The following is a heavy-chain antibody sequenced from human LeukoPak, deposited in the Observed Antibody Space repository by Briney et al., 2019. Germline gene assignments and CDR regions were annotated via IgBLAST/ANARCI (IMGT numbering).Heavy chain of an antibody. D-gene: IGHD3-10*01. CDR1: GFTFSSYA. J-gene: IGHJ4*02. CDR2: ISGSGDST. Sequence: GGSLRLSCAASGFTFSSYAMNWVRQASGKGLEWVSGISGSGDSTYYADSVKGRFTISRDISKDTLYLQMNSLRAEDTAVYYCAREKAAFMVRGAPLDYWGQGTLVTVSS. CDR3: AREKAAFMVRGAPLDY. V-gene: IGHV3-23*01.